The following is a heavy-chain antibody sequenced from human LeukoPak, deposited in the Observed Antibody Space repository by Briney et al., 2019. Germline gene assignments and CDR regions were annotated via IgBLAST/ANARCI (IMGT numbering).Heavy chain of an antibody. CDR2: IWYDGSNK. V-gene: IGHV3-33*06. J-gene: IGHJ6*03. Sequence: GGSQRLSCAASGFTFSNYGMHWVRQAPGKGLEWVAVIWYDGSNKYYADSVKGRFTISRDNSKNTLFLQMNSLRAEDTAVYYCAKESADSYGYYYYYMDVWGKGTTVPVSS. D-gene: IGHD5-18*01. CDR1: GFTFSNYG. CDR3: AKESADSYGYYYYYMDV.